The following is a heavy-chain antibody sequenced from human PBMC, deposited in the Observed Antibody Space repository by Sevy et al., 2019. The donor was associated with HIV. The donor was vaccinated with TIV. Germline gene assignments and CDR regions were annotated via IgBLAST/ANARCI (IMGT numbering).Heavy chain of an antibody. CDR1: GFTFSSYE. J-gene: IGHJ5*02. D-gene: IGHD2-8*01. CDR3: TRNGGAFDNGFDP. CDR2: ISTSGNSK. Sequence: GGSLRLSCEASGFTFSSYEMNWVRQAPGKGLEWISYISTSGNSKYYADSVKGRFTISRDDAKSSLNLQMNSLRAEDTAVYYCTRNGGAFDNGFDPWGQGTLVTVS. V-gene: IGHV3-48*03.